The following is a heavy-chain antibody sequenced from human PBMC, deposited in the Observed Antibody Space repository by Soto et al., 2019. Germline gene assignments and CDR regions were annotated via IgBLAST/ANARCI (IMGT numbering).Heavy chain of an antibody. V-gene: IGHV3-53*01. CDR2: IYSGGST. CDR3: ARGVIAVAGKDGMDV. J-gene: IGHJ6*02. CDR1: GLTFSNY. D-gene: IGHD6-19*01. Sequence: GGSLRLSCAASGLTFSNYMSWVRQAPGKGLDWVSVIYSGGSTYYADSVKGRFTISRDNSKNTLYLQMNSLRAEDTAVYYCARGVIAVAGKDGMDVWGQGTTVT.